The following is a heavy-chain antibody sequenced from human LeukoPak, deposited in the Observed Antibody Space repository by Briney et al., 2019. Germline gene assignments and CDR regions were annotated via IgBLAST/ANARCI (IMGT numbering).Heavy chain of an antibody. CDR1: GYSISSGYY. V-gene: IGHV4-38-2*02. J-gene: IGHJ4*02. Sequence: SETLSLTCTVSGYSISSGYYWGWIRQPPGKGLEWIGSIYHSGSTYYNPSLKSRVTISVDTSKNQFSLKLSSVTAADTAVYYCANSKLLFFDYWGQGTLVTVSS. D-gene: IGHD2-21*02. CDR3: ANSKLLFFDY. CDR2: IYHSGST.